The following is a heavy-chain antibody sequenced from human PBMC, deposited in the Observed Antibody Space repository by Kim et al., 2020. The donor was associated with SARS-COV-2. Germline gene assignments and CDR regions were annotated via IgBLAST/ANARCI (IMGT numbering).Heavy chain of an antibody. CDR1: GGSISSGGYY. Sequence: SETLSLTCTVSGGSISSGGYYWSWIRQHPGKGLEWIGYIYYSGSTYYNPSLKSRVTISVDTSKNQFSLKLSSVTAADTAVYYCARAPGGYDILTGYYWMFDYWGQGTLVTVSS. CDR3: ARAPGGYDILTGYYWMFDY. CDR2: IYYSGST. D-gene: IGHD3-9*01. J-gene: IGHJ4*02. V-gene: IGHV4-31*03.